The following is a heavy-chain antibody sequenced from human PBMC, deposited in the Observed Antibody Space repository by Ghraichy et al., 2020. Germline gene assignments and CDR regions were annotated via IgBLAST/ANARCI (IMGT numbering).Heavy chain of an antibody. Sequence: SETLSLTCTVSGGSISSYYWSWIRQPPGKGLEWIGYIYYSGSTNYNPSLKSRVTISVDTSKNQFSLKLSSVTAADTAVYYCARNNWGSGVDYWGQGTLVTVSS. J-gene: IGHJ4*02. D-gene: IGHD7-27*01. CDR3: ARNNWGSGVDY. CDR2: IYYSGST. CDR1: GGSISSYY. V-gene: IGHV4-59*08.